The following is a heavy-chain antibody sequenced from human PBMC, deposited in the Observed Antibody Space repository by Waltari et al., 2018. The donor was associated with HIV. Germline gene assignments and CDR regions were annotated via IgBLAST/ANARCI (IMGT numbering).Heavy chain of an antibody. J-gene: IGHJ4*02. CDR1: GVSVRNHW. V-gene: IGHV3-74*01. Sequence: VQLVESGGGSIKTGGSLRLSCAAPGVSVRNHWMDWSTQGPGKGLVWVARINSDGSSRNYADAVKGRFVISRDNARNTVYLQLNNLKVEDTAVYFCARASHYIEFSTFDGDYYFDFWGRGTRVAVSS. CDR2: INSDGSSR. D-gene: IGHD3-3*02. CDR3: ARASHYIEFSTFDGDYYFDF.